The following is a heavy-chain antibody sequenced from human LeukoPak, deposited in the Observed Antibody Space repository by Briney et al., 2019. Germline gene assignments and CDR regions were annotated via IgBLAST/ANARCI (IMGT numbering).Heavy chain of an antibody. J-gene: IGHJ3*01. CDR3: ARTNWVAVTRDAFDV. CDR1: GYTFTSYY. V-gene: IGHV1-46*01. Sequence: VASVKVSCKASGYTFTSYYIHWVRQAPGQGLEWMGVISPRGGDTRFAQRFQGRVTVTMDTSTSTVYMELNSLQSEDTAMYYCARTNWVAVTRDAFDVWGQGTMVTVSS. CDR2: ISPRGGDT. D-gene: IGHD2-15*01.